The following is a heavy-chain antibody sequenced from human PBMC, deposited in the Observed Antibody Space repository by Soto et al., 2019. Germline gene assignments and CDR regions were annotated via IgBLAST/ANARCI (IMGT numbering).Heavy chain of an antibody. D-gene: IGHD2-15*01. Sequence: PLEILSLTCTVSGGSISSGGYYWSWIRQHPGKGLEWIGYIYYSGSTYYNPSLKSRVTISVDTSKNQFSLKLSSVTAADTAVYYCARTSDGGGYCSGGSCYENNYWGQGTLVTVSS. J-gene: IGHJ4*02. V-gene: IGHV4-31*03. CDR3: ARTSDGGGYCSGGSCYENNY. CDR2: IYYSGST. CDR1: GGSISSGGYY.